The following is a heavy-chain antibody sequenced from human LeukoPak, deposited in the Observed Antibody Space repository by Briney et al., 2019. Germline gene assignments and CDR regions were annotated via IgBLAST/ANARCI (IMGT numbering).Heavy chain of an antibody. CDR3: AAREPGGSWTYDY. V-gene: IGHV1-58*02. CDR1: GFTFTGSA. J-gene: IGHJ4*02. D-gene: IGHD3-10*01. CDR2: IVVGSGNT. Sequence: ASVKVSCKASGFTFTGSAMQWVRQARGQRLEWIGWIVVGSGNTNYAQKFQERVTITRDMSTGTAYMELSSLRFEDTAVYFCAAREPGGSWTYDYWGQGTLVTVSS.